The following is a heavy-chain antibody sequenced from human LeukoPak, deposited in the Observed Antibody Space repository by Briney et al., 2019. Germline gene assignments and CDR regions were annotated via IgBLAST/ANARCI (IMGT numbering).Heavy chain of an antibody. CDR3: ARGANYYDSSGYYSISDY. J-gene: IGHJ4*02. Sequence: GGSLRLSCAASGFTFDCCGMHWVRQAPGKGLEWVAFIRNVGNDKYYADSVKGRFTISRDNAKNSLYLQMNSLRAEDTAVYYCARGANYYDSSGYYSISDYWGQGTLVTVSS. V-gene: IGHV3-30*02. CDR1: GFTFDCCG. D-gene: IGHD3-22*01. CDR2: IRNVGNDK.